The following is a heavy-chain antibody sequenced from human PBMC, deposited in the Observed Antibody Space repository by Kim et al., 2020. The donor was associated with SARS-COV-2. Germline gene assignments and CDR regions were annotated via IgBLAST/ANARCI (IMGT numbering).Heavy chain of an antibody. CDR1: GFTFSSYA. J-gene: IGHJ4*02. D-gene: IGHD3-10*01. CDR2: ISGSGGST. Sequence: GGSLRLSCAASGFTFSSYAMSWVRQAPGKGLEWVSAISGSGGSTYYADSVKGRFTISRDNSKNTLYLQMNSLRAEDTAVYYCAKDGASMVRGVIGLYDYWGQGTLVTVSS. CDR3: AKDGASMVRGVIGLYDY. V-gene: IGHV3-23*01.